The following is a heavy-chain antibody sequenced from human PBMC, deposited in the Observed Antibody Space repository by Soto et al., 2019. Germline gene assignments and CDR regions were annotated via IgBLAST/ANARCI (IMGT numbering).Heavy chain of an antibody. V-gene: IGHV4-59*01. CDR1: GISISGYF. Sequence: ETLSLTCTVSGISISGYFSSWIGQPPGKGLEWIGYIYSSGSTNYNPSLKSRVTISLDTSNNHFSLKLISVTVADTSVYYCARSTGKEFDPWGQGNLVSVS. CDR3: ARSTGKEFDP. J-gene: IGHJ5*02. CDR2: IYSSGST.